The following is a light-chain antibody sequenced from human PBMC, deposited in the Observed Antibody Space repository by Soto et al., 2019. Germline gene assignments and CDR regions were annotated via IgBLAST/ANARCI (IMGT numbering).Light chain of an antibody. V-gene: IGKV1-5*03. J-gene: IGKJ1*01. CDR3: QHYNSYSEA. CDR2: KAS. Sequence: DIRMTQSPSSVSSSVGDIVTITCRASQTISSWLAWYQQKPGKAPKLLIYKASTLKSGVPSRFSGSGSGTEFTLTISSLQPDDFATYYCQHYNSYSEAFGQGTKVDI. CDR1: QTISSW.